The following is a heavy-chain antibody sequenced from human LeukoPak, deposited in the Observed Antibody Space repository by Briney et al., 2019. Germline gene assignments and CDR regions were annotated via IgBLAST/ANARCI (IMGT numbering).Heavy chain of an antibody. CDR3: ARGSCSSTSCYSGMDV. CDR1: GYTFTSYG. Sequence: ASVKVSCKASGYTFTSYGISWVRQAPGQGLEWMGWISAYNGNTNYAQKLQGRVTMTTDTSTSTAYMELSSLRSDDTAVYYCARGSCSSTSCYSGMDVWGKGTTVTVSS. CDR2: ISAYNGNT. J-gene: IGHJ6*03. D-gene: IGHD2-2*01. V-gene: IGHV1-18*01.